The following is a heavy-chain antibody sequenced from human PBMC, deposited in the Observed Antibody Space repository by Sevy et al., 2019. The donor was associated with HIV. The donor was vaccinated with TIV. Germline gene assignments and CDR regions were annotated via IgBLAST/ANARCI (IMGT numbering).Heavy chain of an antibody. Sequence: SETLSLTCTVSGGSVSSGSYYWSWIRQPPGKGRGGIGNIYYSGSTNYNPSLKSRVTISVDTSKNQFSLKLSSVTAADTAVYYCARGVAYCGGDCYSQFDYWGQGTLVTVSS. D-gene: IGHD2-21*02. CDR2: IYYSGST. V-gene: IGHV4-61*01. CDR3: ARGVAYCGGDCYSQFDY. CDR1: GGSVSSGSYY. J-gene: IGHJ4*02.